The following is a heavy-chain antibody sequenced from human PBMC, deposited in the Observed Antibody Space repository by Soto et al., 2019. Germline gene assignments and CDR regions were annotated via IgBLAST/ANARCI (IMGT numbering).Heavy chain of an antibody. V-gene: IGHV3-23*01. CDR2: ISGTGGTT. Sequence: PGGSLRLSCAASGFTFTTYAMSWVRQSPGKGLEWVSAISGTGGTTYYTGSVKGRFTVSRDKSKSTLYLQMNSLRAEDSAVYYCARYTEHSVYEGTYFDYWGQGTPVPVYS. D-gene: IGHD5-12*01. CDR3: ARYTEHSVYEGTYFDY. J-gene: IGHJ4*02. CDR1: GFTFTTYA.